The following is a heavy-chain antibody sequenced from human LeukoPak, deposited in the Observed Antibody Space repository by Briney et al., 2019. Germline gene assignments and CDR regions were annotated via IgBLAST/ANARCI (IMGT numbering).Heavy chain of an antibody. CDR1: GFTFSTYF. V-gene: IGHV3-30-3*01. D-gene: IGHD1-1*01. CDR3: ARVGWENWYYFDY. J-gene: IGHJ4*02. Sequence: GGSLRLSCAASGFTFSTYFMHWVRQAPGKGLEWVAVISYDGSNKYYADSVKGRFTISRDNSKNTLYLQMNSLRAEDTAVYYCARVGWENWYYFDYWGQGTLVTVSS. CDR2: ISYDGSNK.